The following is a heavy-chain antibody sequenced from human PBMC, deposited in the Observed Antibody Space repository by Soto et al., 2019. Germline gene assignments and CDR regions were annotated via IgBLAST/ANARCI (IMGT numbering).Heavy chain of an antibody. D-gene: IGHD5-18*01. J-gene: IGHJ4*02. Sequence: QITLKESGPTLVKPTQTLTLTCTVPGLSLSSSGVGVDWIRQPPGKALEWLALIFWDDDKHYSPSLKSRLTIXXDTSKTQVVLTMTNMDPVDTATYYCAHRRYGDLDYWGQGTLVTVSS. CDR1: GLSLSSSGVG. CDR3: AHRRYGDLDY. V-gene: IGHV2-5*02. CDR2: IFWDDDK.